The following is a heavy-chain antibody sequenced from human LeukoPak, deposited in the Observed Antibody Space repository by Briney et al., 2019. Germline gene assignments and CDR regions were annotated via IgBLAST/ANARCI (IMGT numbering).Heavy chain of an antibody. J-gene: IGHJ4*02. Sequence: GASVKVSCKASGNTFTDYYMHWVRQAPGQGLEWMGWINLKSGGTKYARKFQGRVTMTRDTSISTAYMELSRLRSDDTAVYYCARENVLWGQGTLVTVSS. CDR3: ARENVL. D-gene: IGHD2-8*01. V-gene: IGHV1-2*02. CDR2: INLKSGGT. CDR1: GNTFTDYY.